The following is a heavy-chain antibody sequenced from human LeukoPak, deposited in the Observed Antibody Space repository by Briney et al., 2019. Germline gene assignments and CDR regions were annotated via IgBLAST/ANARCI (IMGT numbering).Heavy chain of an antibody. D-gene: IGHD1-26*01. Sequence: GGSLRLSCAASGLTFNSYVMRWVRQAPGKGLEWVSAISGRGDSTYYADSVKGRFSISRDNANNALYLQMNSLRAEDTAVYYCVRDSGSSYGYYFLHWGQGTLVTVSS. V-gene: IGHV3-23*01. CDR1: GLTFNSYV. J-gene: IGHJ1*01. CDR3: VRDSGSSYGYYFLH. CDR2: ISGRGDST.